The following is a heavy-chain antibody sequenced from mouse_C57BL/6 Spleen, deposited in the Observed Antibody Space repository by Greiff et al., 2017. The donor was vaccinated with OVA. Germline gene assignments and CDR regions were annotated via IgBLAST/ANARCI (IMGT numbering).Heavy chain of an antibody. Sequence: VQLQQPGAELVMPGASVKLSCKASGYTFTSYWMHWVKQRPGQGLEWIGEIDSSDSYTNYNQKFKGKSTLTVDKSSSTAYMQLSSLTSEDSAVSYCARKRTSPFDYWGQGTTLTVSS. CDR2: IDSSDSYT. V-gene: IGHV1-69*01. CDR1: GYTFTSYW. J-gene: IGHJ2*01. CDR3: ARKRTSPFDY.